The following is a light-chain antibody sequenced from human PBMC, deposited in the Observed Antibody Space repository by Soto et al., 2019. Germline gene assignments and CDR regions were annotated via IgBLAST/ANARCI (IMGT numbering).Light chain of an antibody. CDR2: ATS. V-gene: IGKV1-39*01. CDR1: QSTNNY. J-gene: IGKJ1*01. CDR3: QQSYSTPET. Sequence: DIQLTQSPPSLSASVGDRVIITCRASQSTNNYLNWYQQKPGKAPNLLIYATSILQSGVPSRFSASGSGTDFTLTISSLQPEDFATYYCQQSYSTPETFGQGTKVEIK.